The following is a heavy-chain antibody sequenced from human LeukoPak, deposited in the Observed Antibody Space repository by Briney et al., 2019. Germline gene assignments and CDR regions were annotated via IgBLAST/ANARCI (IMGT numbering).Heavy chain of an antibody. CDR2: ISGDGSNT. CDR1: GFTFSTYW. V-gene: IGHV3-74*01. CDR3: ARDISLRMDA. J-gene: IGHJ6*01. Sequence: GGSLRLSCAASGFTFSTYWIHWVRQAPGKGLMWVSVISGDGSNTRYADSVKGRFTISRDNAKNTLYLQMNSPRAEDTAVYYCARDISLRMDAWGQGTTVTVSS.